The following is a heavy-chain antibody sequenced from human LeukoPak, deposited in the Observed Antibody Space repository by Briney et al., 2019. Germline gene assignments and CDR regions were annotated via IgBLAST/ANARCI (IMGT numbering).Heavy chain of an antibody. J-gene: IGHJ4*02. CDR2: MNPNSGNT. D-gene: IGHD6-13*01. Sequence: GASVKVSCKASGYTCTSYDINWVRKATGQGLEWMGWMNPNSGNTGYAQKFQGRVTMTRNTSISTAYMELSSLRSEDTAVYYCARGLKAAAGPPFFVYWGQGTLVTVSS. CDR1: GYTCTSYD. V-gene: IGHV1-8*01. CDR3: ARGLKAAAGPPFFVY.